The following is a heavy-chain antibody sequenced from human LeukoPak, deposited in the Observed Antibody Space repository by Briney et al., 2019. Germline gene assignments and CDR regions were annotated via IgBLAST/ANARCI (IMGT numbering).Heavy chain of an antibody. CDR3: ARYYYDSSGYYQVDY. V-gene: IGHV3-48*04. D-gene: IGHD3-22*01. J-gene: IGHJ4*02. Sequence: GGSLRLSCAASGFTFSSYWMSWVRQAPGKGLEWVSYISSSGSTKYYADSVKGRFTTSRDNAKNSLYLQMNSLRAEDTAVYYCARYYYDSSGYYQVDYWGQGTPVTVSS. CDR2: ISSSGSTK. CDR1: GFTFSSYW.